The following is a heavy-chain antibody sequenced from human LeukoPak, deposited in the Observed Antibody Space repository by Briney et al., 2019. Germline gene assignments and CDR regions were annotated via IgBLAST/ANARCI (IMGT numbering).Heavy chain of an antibody. CDR3: VYSSGWTNFYDYGMYV. D-gene: IGHD6-19*01. J-gene: IGHJ6*02. CDR2: IYTSGST. V-gene: IGHV4-61*02. Sequence: SETLSLTCTLSGGSISSGSYYWSWIRQPAGKGLEWIGRIYTSGSTNYNPSLKSRVTISLDPSKNQFSLRLTSVTAADTAVYYCVYSSGWTNFYDYGMYVWGQGTTVTVSS. CDR1: GGSISSGSYY.